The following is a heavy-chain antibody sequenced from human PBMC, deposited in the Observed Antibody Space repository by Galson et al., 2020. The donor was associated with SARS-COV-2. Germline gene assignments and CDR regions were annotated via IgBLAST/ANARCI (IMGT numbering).Heavy chain of an antibody. D-gene: IGHD2-2*01. CDR3: ARSIYQGGSDYYYVDV. J-gene: IGHJ6*03. V-gene: IGHV1-69*05. CDR1: GGTFSSYA. CDR2: IIPIFGTA. Sequence: ASVKVSCKASGGTFSSYAISWVRQAPGQGLEWMGGIIPIFGTANYAQKFQGRVTITTDESTSTAYMELSSLRSEDTAVYYCARSIYQGGSDYYYVDVWCKGTTVTVAS.